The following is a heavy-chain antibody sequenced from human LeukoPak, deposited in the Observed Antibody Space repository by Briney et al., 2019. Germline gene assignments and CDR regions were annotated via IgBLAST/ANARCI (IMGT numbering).Heavy chain of an antibody. J-gene: IGHJ4*02. D-gene: IGHD6-13*01. CDR1: GFSLSTSGVG. V-gene: IGHV2-5*02. CDR3: ARRYSSNWYIDY. CDR2: IFWDDDK. Sequence: SGPTVVKPTQTLTLTCTFSGFSLSTSGVGVGWIRQPPGKTLEWLALIFWDDDKRYSPSLKSRLTITKDTSKNQVVLTMTNMDPVDTATYYCARRYSSNWYIDYWGQGTLVTVSS.